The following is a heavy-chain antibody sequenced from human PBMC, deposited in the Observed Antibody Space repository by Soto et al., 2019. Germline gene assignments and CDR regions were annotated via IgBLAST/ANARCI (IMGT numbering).Heavy chain of an antibody. CDR1: GGSFSGYY. CDR2: NNHSGST. D-gene: IGHD6-13*01. CDR3: ARGGRQQLIPTPISYKIDY. J-gene: IGHJ4*02. V-gene: IGHV4-34*01. Sequence: VPLQQWGAGLLKPSETLSLTCAVYGGSFSGYYWSWIRQPPGKGLEWIGENNHSGSTNYNPSLKSPVTISVEMSKNQFSLKLSSVTDADTAVYYCARGGRQQLIPTPISYKIDYWGQGTLVTVSS.